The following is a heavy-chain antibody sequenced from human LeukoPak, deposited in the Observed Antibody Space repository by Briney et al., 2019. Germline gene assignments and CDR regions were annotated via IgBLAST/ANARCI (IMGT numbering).Heavy chain of an antibody. D-gene: IGHD2-2*01. CDR3: ARDYLVVPAAMWWFDP. J-gene: IGHJ5*02. CDR1: GFTFDSYS. V-gene: IGHV3-21*01. CDR2: ISSSSNYI. Sequence: GGSLRLSCAASGFTFDSYSMNWVRQAPGKGLEWVSSISSSSNYIYYADSVKGRFTISRDNAKNPLYLQMNSLRAEDTAVYYCARDYLVVPAAMWWFDPWGQGTLVTVSS.